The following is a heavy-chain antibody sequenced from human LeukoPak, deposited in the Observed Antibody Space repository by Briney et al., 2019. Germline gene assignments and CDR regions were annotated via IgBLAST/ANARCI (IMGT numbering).Heavy chain of an antibody. D-gene: IGHD3-10*01. CDR1: GFTFSSYI. Sequence: GGSLRLSCAASGFTFSSYIMSWVRQAPGKGLEWVSSFSAGDNSTYYADSVKGRFTISRDNSKNTLYLQMNSLRAEDTAVYYCAKDPMYYYGSGSSYYFDYWGQGTLVTVSS. CDR2: FSAGDNST. J-gene: IGHJ4*02. CDR3: AKDPMYYYGSGSSYYFDY. V-gene: IGHV3-23*01.